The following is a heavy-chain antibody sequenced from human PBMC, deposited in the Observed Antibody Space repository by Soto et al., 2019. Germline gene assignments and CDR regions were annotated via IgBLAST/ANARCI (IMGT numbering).Heavy chain of an antibody. J-gene: IGHJ6*02. CDR1: GYTFTSYG. CDR2: INPYNGNT. Sequence: QVQLVQSGAEVKNPGASVKVSCKTSGYTFTSYGIGWARQAPGQGLEWMGWINPYNGNTNYAQNLQGRVTLTTDTSTSTAYMELRSLRSNDPAIYYCAMVDVYVTPSPQDVWGQGTTVTVSS. D-gene: IGHD3-16*01. V-gene: IGHV1-18*01. CDR3: AMVDVYVTPSPQDV.